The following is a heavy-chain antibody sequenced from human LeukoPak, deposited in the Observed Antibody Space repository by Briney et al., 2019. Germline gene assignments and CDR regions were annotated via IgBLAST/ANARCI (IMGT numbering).Heavy chain of an antibody. CDR1: GFSLSTSGVG. CDR3: AHVEIALADY. J-gene: IGHJ4*02. Sequence: SGPTPVKSTQTLTLTYTFSGFSLSTSGVGVGWIRQPPGKALEWLALIYWDDDKRYSPSLKSRLTITKDTSKNKVVLTMTNMDPVVTATYYCAHVEIALADYWGQGTLVTVSS. V-gene: IGHV2-5*02. CDR2: IYWDDDK. D-gene: IGHD6-19*01.